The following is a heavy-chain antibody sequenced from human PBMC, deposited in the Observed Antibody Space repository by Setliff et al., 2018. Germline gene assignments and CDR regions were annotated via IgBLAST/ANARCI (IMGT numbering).Heavy chain of an antibody. J-gene: IGHJ3*02. CDR3: AREIRLGELSFCAFDI. D-gene: IGHD3-16*02. CDR1: RFSFSSYW. Sequence: PGGSLRLSCAASRFSFSSYWMRWVRQAPGKGLEWVANIKQDGSGKYYVDSVKGRFTISRDNAKDSLYLQMNSLRAEDTAVYYCAREIRLGELSFCAFDIWGQGTMVTVS. CDR2: IKQDGSGK. V-gene: IGHV3-7*01.